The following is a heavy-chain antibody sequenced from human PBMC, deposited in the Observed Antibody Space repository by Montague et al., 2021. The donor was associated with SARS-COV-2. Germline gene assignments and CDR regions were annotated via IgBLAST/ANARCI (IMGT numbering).Heavy chain of an antibody. V-gene: IGHV4-39*02. Sequence: SETLSLTCTVSGGSISSSSYYWGWIRQPPGKGPEWIGSIYYSGSTYYNPSLKSRVTISVDTSKNQFSLKLSSVTAADTAVYYCARERYPFSLTRGSTWFDPWGQGTLVTVSS. CDR3: ARERYPFSLTRGSTWFDP. CDR1: GGSISSSSYY. D-gene: IGHD3-9*01. CDR2: IYYSGST. J-gene: IGHJ5*02.